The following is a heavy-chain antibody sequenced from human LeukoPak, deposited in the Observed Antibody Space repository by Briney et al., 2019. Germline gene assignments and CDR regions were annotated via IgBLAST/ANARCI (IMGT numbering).Heavy chain of an antibody. Sequence: PSQTLSLTCTVSGGSISSGSYYWSWIRQPAGKGLEWIGRIYTSGSTNYNPSLKSRVTIPVDTSKNQFSLKLSSVTAADTAVYYCARIPVGASYFDYWGQGTLVTVSS. D-gene: IGHD1-26*01. CDR3: ARIPVGASYFDY. CDR1: GGSISSGSYY. CDR2: IYTSGST. V-gene: IGHV4-61*02. J-gene: IGHJ4*02.